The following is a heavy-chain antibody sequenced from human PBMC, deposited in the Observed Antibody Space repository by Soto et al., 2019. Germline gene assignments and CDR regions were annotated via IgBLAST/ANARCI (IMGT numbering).Heavy chain of an antibody. Sequence: QVQLVESGGGVVQPGRSLRLSCAASGFTFSTYGMHWVRQAPGKGLEWVAVIWYDGSNKYYADSVKGRFTISRGNSKNTLYLQMNSLRAEDTAVYYCARDRWARITVVTPSFDYWGQGTLVTVSS. V-gene: IGHV3-33*01. D-gene: IGHD2-15*01. CDR3: ARDRWARITVVTPSFDY. CDR1: GFTFSTYG. CDR2: IWYDGSNK. J-gene: IGHJ4*02.